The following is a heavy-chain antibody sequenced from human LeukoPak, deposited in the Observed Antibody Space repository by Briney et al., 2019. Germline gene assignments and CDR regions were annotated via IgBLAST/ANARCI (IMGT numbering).Heavy chain of an antibody. J-gene: IGHJ4*02. CDR1: GYTFTGYY. D-gene: IGHD6-13*01. CDR3: AREAGIAAAGTWFDY. V-gene: IGHV1-2*02. CDR2: INPNSGGT. Sequence: ASVKVSCKASGYTFTGYYMHWVRQAPGQGLEWMGWINPNSGGTNYAQKFQGRVTMTRDTSISTAYMELSGLRSDDTAVYYCAREAGIAAAGTWFDYWGQGTLVTVSS.